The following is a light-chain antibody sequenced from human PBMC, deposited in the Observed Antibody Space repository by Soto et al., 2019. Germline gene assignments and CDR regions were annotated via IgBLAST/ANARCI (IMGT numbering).Light chain of an antibody. CDR3: LQDYNYPWT. J-gene: IGKJ1*01. CDR1: RYIRSD. V-gene: IGKV1-6*01. CDR2: AAS. Sequence: IQLTQSPSSLSASVGDRVTITCRASRYIRSDLSWYQQRPGQAPKVLIYAASSLQSGVPSRFSGSGSGTDFTLTISSLQPEDFATYYCLQDYNYPWTFGQGTKVDIK.